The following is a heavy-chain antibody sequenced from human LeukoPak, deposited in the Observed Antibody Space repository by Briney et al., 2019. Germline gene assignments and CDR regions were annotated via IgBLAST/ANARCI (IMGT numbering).Heavy chain of an antibody. CDR1: GFTFSSYA. CDR2: ISGSGGST. D-gene: IGHD3-9*01. V-gene: IGHV3-23*01. J-gene: IGHJ4*02. Sequence: GGSLRLSCAASGFTFSSYAMSWVRQAPGKGLEWVSAISGSGGSTYYADSVKGRFTISRDNSKNTLYLQMNSLRAEDTAVYYCAKVPYYDILTGYYFDYWGQGTLATVSS. CDR3: AKVPYYDILTGYYFDY.